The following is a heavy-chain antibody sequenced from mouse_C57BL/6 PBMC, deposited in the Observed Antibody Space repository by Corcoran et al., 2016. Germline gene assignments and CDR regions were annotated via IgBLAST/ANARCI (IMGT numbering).Heavy chain of an antibody. CDR3: AQTVFDY. J-gene: IGHJ2*01. V-gene: IGHV1-26*01. CDR2: INPNNGGT. Sequence: EVQLQQSGPELVKPGASVKISCKASGYTFTDYYMNWVKQSHGKSLEWIGDINPNNGGTSYNQKFKGKATLTVDKSSSTAYMELRSLTSEDSAVYYCAQTVFDYWGQGTTLTVSS. CDR1: GYTFTDYY. D-gene: IGHD4-1*01.